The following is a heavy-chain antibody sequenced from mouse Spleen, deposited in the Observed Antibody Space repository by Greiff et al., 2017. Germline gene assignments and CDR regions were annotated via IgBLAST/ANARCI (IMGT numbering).Heavy chain of an antibody. J-gene: IGHJ2*01. V-gene: IGHV3-6*01. Sequence: VQLKQSGPGLVKPSQSLSLTCSVTGYSITSGYYWNWIRQFPGNKLEWMGYISYDGSNNYNPSLKNRISITRDTSKNQFFLKLNSVTTEDTATYYCANYYGSSFDYWGQGTTLTVSS. CDR3: ANYYGSSFDY. CDR2: ISYDGSN. D-gene: IGHD1-1*01. CDR1: GYSITSGYY.